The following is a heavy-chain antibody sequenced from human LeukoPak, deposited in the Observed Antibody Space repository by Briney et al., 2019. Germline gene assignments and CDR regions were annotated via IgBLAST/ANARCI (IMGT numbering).Heavy chain of an antibody. CDR2: IRDDGSTK. Sequence: GGSLRLSCAASGFSFSSYGMHWVCQAPGKGLEWVAFIRDDGSTKYYADSVKGRFPISRDNSKNTLYLQMNSLRADDTAVYYCAPGYSSSWTLDYWGQGTLVTVSS. D-gene: IGHD6-13*01. V-gene: IGHV3-30*02. CDR1: GFSFSSYG. CDR3: APGYSSSWTLDY. J-gene: IGHJ4*02.